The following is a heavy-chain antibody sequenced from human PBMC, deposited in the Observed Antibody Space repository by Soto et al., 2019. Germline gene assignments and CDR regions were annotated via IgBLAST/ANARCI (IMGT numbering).Heavy chain of an antibody. J-gene: IGHJ5*02. V-gene: IGHV1-3*01. CDR1: GYTFTSYA. CDR2: INAGNGNT. CDR3: ARVRQQPKNWFDP. D-gene: IGHD6-13*01. Sequence: QVQLVQSGAEVKKPGASVKVSCKASGYTFTSYAMHWVRQAPGQRLEWMGWINAGNGNTKYSQKFQGRVTITRDTSASTAYMELSSLRSEDTAVDYCARVRQQPKNWFDPWGQGTLVTVSS.